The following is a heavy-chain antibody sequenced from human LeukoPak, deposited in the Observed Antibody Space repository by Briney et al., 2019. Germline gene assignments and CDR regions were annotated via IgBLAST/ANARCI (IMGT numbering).Heavy chain of an antibody. V-gene: IGHV3-53*01. CDR2: IYSGGST. D-gene: IGHD2-2*01. CDR1: GFTVSSNY. Sequence: GGSLRLSCAASGFTVSSNYMSWVRQAPGKGLGWVSVIYSGGSTYYADSVKGRFTISRDNSKNTLYLQMNSLRAEDTAVYYCARAQVAGYCSSTSCPYYFDYWGQGTLVTVSS. J-gene: IGHJ4*02. CDR3: ARAQVAGYCSSTSCPYYFDY.